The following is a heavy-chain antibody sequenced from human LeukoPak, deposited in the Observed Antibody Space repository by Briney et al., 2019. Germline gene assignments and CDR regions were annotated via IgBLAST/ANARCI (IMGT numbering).Heavy chain of an antibody. Sequence: PGGSLRLSCAASGFTFSIYAMHWVRQAPGKGLEWVAVISYDGSNKYYADSVKGRFTISRDNSKNTLYPQMNSLRAEDTAVYYCARGHLQLWLDGPCFDYWGQGTLVTVSS. CDR2: ISYDGSNK. CDR1: GFTFSIYA. V-gene: IGHV3-30-3*01. J-gene: IGHJ4*02. CDR3: ARGHLQLWLDGPCFDY. D-gene: IGHD5-18*01.